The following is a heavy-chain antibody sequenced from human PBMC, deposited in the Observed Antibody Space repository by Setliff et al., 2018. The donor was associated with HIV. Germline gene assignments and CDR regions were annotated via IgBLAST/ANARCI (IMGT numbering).Heavy chain of an antibody. CDR1: GYSFTTYA. D-gene: IGHD5-18*01. V-gene: IGHV1-3*01. J-gene: IGHJ4*02. CDR3: ARRGRFTGGYKYGSDYFDH. CDR2: LNAGDGDS. Sequence: ASVKVSCKASGYSFTTYAIHWVRQAPGQRLEWMGWLNAGDGDSGPSQEFRGRVIFTRDTSANTAYLQLSSLRSEDTAVYYCARRGRFTGGYKYGSDYFDHWGQGTLVTVSS.